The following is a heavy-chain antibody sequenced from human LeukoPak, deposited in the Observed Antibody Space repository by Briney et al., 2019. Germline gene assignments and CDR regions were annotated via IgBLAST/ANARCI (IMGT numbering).Heavy chain of an antibody. CDR3: AKLVGSGGRPGAFDI. CDR1: GFTFDDYG. J-gene: IGHJ3*02. CDR2: ISWDGGST. Sequence: SGGSLRLSCAASGFTFDDYGMHWVRQAPGKGLEGVSLISWDGGSTYYADSVKGRFTIHRDNRKNSLYLQMNSLSPEDTAFYYCAKLVGSGGRPGAFDIWGEGTMVTVS. V-gene: IGHV3-43*02. D-gene: IGHD6-19*01.